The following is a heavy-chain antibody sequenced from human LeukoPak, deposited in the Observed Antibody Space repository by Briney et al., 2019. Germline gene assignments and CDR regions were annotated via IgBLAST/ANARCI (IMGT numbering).Heavy chain of an antibody. J-gene: IGHJ4*02. Sequence: SETLSLTCTVSGGSISSSSYYWGWIRQPPGKGLELIGNIYYSGSTYYNPSLKSRVTISVDTSKNQFSLKLSSVTAADTAVYYCARDAQTASWAMHLDYWGQGTLVTVSS. CDR3: ARDAQTASWAMHLDY. CDR1: GGSISSSSYY. V-gene: IGHV4-39*02. D-gene: IGHD2-2*01. CDR2: IYYSGST.